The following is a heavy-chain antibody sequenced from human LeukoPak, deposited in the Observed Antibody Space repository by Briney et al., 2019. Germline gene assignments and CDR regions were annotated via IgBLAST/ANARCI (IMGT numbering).Heavy chain of an antibody. V-gene: IGHV3-7*01. J-gene: IGHJ5*02. CDR3: ASSYGSAIYYDT. CDR2: IREDGTEE. D-gene: IGHD2-15*01. CDR1: GFNFRSSW. Sequence: GGSLRLSCAVSGFNFRSSWMTWVRQAPGKGLEWVANIREDGTEEYYVASVKGRFTISKDNARRSLFLQMSSLRVDDTAVYYCASSYGSAIYYDTWGQGAQVTVSS.